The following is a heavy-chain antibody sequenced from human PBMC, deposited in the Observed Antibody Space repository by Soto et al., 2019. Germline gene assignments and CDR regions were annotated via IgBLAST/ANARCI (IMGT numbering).Heavy chain of an antibody. D-gene: IGHD3-10*01. CDR1: GGSISSGGYS. J-gene: IGHJ5*02. CDR3: ARGTTHRGYYGSGSLYT. CDR2: IYHSGST. Sequence: SETLSLTCAVSGGSISSGGYSWSWIRQPPGKGLEWIGYIYHSGSTYYNPSLKSRVTISVDRSKNQFSLKLSSVTAADTAVYYCARGTTHRGYYGSGSLYTWGQGTLVTVSS. V-gene: IGHV4-30-2*01.